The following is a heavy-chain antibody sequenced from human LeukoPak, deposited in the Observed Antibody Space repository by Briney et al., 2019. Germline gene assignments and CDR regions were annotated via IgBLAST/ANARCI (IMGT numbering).Heavy chain of an antibody. D-gene: IGHD3-10*01. CDR2: ISAYNGNT. CDR3: ARASLLLWFGELSRAFDY. CDR1: GYTFTSYG. J-gene: IGHJ4*02. Sequence: ASVKVSCKASGYTFTSYGISWVRQAPGQGLEWMGWISAYNGNTNYAQKLQGRVTMTTDTSTSTAYMELRSLRSDDTAVYYCARASLLLWFGELSRAFDYWGQGTLATVSS. V-gene: IGHV1-18*01.